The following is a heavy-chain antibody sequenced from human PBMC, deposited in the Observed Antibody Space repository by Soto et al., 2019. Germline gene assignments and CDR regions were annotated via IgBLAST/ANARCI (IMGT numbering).Heavy chain of an antibody. Sequence: QVQLVESGGGVVQPGRSLRLSCAASGFTFSSYAMHWVRQAPGKGLEWVAIISYDGISEYYADSVKGRFNISRDNSKNTLYRQMSSLRIEYTAVYYCARDLAGYDSGTYFDFRGQGTLVTVSS. CDR2: ISYDGISE. J-gene: IGHJ4*02. CDR3: ARDLAGYDSGTYFDF. CDR1: GFTFSSYA. D-gene: IGHD5-18*01. V-gene: IGHV3-30-3*01.